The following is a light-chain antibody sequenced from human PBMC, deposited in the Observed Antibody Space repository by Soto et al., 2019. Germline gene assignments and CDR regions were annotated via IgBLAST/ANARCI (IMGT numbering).Light chain of an antibody. J-gene: IGKJ5*01. CDR1: QSVSSN. CDR3: QQRSNWPIT. V-gene: IGKV3-11*01. Sequence: EIVMTQSPATLSVSPVDRATLSCLASQSVSSNLAWYQKKPGQAPRLLVWRASIRATDMAARFSGSGSGTDFTLTISSLEPEDFAVYYCQQRSNWPITFGQGTRLEIK. CDR2: RAS.